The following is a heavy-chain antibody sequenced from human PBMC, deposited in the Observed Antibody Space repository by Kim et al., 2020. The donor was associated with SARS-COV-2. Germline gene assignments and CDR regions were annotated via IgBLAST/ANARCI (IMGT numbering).Heavy chain of an antibody. CDR1: GGSISSGGYY. V-gene: IGHV4-31*03. CDR2: IYYSGST. Sequence: SETLSLTCTVSGGSISSGGYYWSWIRQHPGKGLEWIGYIYYSGSTYYNPSLKSRVTISVDTSKNQFSLKLSSVTAADTAVYYCAGLDYGGNSGGAFDIWGQGTMVTVSS. CDR3: AGLDYGGNSGGAFDI. D-gene: IGHD4-17*01. J-gene: IGHJ3*02.